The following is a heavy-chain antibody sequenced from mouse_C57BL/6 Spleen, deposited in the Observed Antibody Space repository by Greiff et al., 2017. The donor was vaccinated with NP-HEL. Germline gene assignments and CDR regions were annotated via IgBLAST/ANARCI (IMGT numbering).Heavy chain of an antibody. Sequence: QVHVKQSGAELVKPGASVKISCKASGYTFTDYYINWVKQRPGQGLEWIGKIGPGSGSTYYNEKFKGKATLTADKSSSTAYMQLSSLTSEDSAVYFCARTGGVTTNYAMDYWGQGTSVTVSS. CDR2: IGPGSGST. V-gene: IGHV1-77*01. J-gene: IGHJ4*01. CDR1: GYTFTDYY. D-gene: IGHD2-2*01. CDR3: ARTGGVTTNYAMDY.